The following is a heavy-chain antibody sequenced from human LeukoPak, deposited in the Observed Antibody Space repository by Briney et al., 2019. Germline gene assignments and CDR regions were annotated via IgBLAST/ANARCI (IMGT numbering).Heavy chain of an antibody. D-gene: IGHD3-22*01. J-gene: IGHJ4*02. CDR1: GYTFTSYV. CDR2: ISAYNGNT. Sequence: EASVKVSCKASGYTFTSYVISWVRQAPGQGLEWMGWISAYNGNTNYAQKHQGRVTMTTDTSTSTAYMELRSLRSDDTAVYYCARDFGYDSSFRYEPYWGPGTLVTVSS. V-gene: IGHV1-18*01. CDR3: ARDFGYDSSFRYEPY.